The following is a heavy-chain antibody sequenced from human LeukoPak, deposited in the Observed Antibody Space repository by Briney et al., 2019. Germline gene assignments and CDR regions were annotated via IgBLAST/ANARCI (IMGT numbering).Heavy chain of an antibody. CDR2: INPNSGGT. V-gene: IGHV1-2*06. CDR3: ARGRNSVYYFNVVAPSYFDY. J-gene: IGHJ4*02. D-gene: IGHD3-22*01. CDR1: GSPFTGYY. Sequence: ASVKVSCKASGSPFTGYYMHWVRQAPGQGLEWMGRINPNSGGTNYAQKFQGRVTMTRDTSINTAYMDLSRLRSDDTAVYYCARGRNSVYYFNVVAPSYFDYWGQGTLVTVSS.